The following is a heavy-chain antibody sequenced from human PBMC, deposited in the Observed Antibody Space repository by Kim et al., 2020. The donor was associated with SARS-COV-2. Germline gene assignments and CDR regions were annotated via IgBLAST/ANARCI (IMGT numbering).Heavy chain of an antibody. Sequence: SETLSLTCAVYGGSFSGYYWSWIRQPPGKGLEWIGEINHSGSTNYNPSLKSRVTISVDTSKNQFSLKLSSVTAADTAVYYCARGDGSGNGDAFDIWGQGT. J-gene: IGHJ3*02. CDR2: INHSGST. CDR1: GGSFSGYY. CDR3: ARGDGSGNGDAFDI. V-gene: IGHV4-34*01. D-gene: IGHD3-10*01.